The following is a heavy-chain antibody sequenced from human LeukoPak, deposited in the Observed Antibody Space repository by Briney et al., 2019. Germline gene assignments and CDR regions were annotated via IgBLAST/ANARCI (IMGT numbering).Heavy chain of an antibody. CDR2: LSSVGGQQ. J-gene: IGHJ2*01. V-gene: IGHV3-30*04. D-gene: IGHD3-10*01. CDR1: EFTLSSYS. Sequence: PGGSLRLSCSASEFTLSSYSMHWVRQAPGRGLEWAAVLSSVGGQQYYADSVKGRFTISADTSKNTLYLQMDSLRVEDTALYYCASALAGAPFDLWGRGTVVAVSS. CDR3: ASALAGAPFDL.